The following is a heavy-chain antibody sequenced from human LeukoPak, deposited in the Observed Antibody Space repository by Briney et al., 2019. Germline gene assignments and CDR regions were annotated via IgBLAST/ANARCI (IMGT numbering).Heavy chain of an antibody. J-gene: IGHJ4*02. D-gene: IGHD2/OR15-2a*01. CDR3: ARDGEYDPGYFDY. Sequence: PGGSLRLSCSASGFSFSDYDMNWVRQAPGKGLEWVSYISSSSSTIYYADSVKGRFTISRDNAKNSLYLQMNSLRAEDTAVYYCARDGEYDPGYFDYWGQGTLVTVSS. V-gene: IGHV3-48*01. CDR1: GFSFSDYD. CDR2: ISSSSSTI.